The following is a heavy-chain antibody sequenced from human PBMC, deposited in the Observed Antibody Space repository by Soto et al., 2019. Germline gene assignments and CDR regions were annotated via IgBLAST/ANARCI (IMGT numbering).Heavy chain of an antibody. CDR3: ARDAVPRSGSYYRGFDY. CDR2: INHSGST. J-gene: IGHJ4*02. V-gene: IGHV4-34*01. D-gene: IGHD3-10*01. Sequence: SETLSLTCAVYGGSFIGYYWSWIRQPPWKGLEWIGEINHSGSTNYNPSLKSRVTISVDTSENQFSLKLSSVTAADTAVYYCARDAVPRSGSYYRGFDYWGQGTLVTVS. CDR1: GGSFIGYY.